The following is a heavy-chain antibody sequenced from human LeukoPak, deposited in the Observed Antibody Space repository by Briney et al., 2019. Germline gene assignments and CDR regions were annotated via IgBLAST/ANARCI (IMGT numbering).Heavy chain of an antibody. CDR1: GGSFSGYY. J-gene: IGHJ5*02. CDR2: INHSGST. D-gene: IGHD2-2*01. V-gene: IGHV4-34*01. Sequence: SVTLSLTCAVYGGSFSGYYWGWIRQPPGKGLEWIGEINHSGSTNYNPSLKSRVTISVDTSKNQFSLKLSSVTAADTAVYYCASGYCSSTSCYLGRFSGWFDPWGQGTLVTVSS. CDR3: ASGYCSSTSCYLGRFSGWFDP.